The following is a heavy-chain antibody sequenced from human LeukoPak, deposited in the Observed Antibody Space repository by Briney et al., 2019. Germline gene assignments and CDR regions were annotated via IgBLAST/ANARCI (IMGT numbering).Heavy chain of an antibody. J-gene: IGHJ6*02. CDR3: ARGYYSNYRYYYYGMDV. Sequence: SETLSLTCTVSGGSISSYYWSWIRQPPGKGLEWIGEINHSGSTNYNPSLKSRVTISVDTSKNQFSLKLSSVTAADTAVYYCARGYYSNYRYYYYGMDVWGQGTTVTVSS. CDR2: INHSGST. CDR1: GGSISSYY. D-gene: IGHD4-11*01. V-gene: IGHV4-34*01.